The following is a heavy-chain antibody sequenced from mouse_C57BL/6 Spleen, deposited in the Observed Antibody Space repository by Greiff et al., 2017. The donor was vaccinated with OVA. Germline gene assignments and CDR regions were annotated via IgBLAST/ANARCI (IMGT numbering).Heavy chain of an antibody. Sequence: QVQLQQSGAELVRPGTSVKVSCKASGYAFTNYLIEWVKQRPGQGLEWIGVINPGSGGTNYNEKFKGKATLTADNSSSTAYMQLSSLTSEDAAVYFCAITTVGYWGQGTTLTVSS. CDR2: INPGSGGT. CDR3: AITTVGY. CDR1: GYAFTNYL. V-gene: IGHV1-54*01. J-gene: IGHJ2*01. D-gene: IGHD1-1*01.